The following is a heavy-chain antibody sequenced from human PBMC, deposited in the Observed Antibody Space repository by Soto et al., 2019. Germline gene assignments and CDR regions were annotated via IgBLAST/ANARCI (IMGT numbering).Heavy chain of an antibody. D-gene: IGHD3-3*01. CDR1: GFTVSGNY. Sequence: GGSLRLSCAASGFTVSGNYMSWVRQAPGKGLEWVSVIYSGGSTYYADSVKGRFTISRDNSKNTLYLQMNSLRAEDTAVYYCAXGRYDFWSGYYHYGMDVWGQGTTVTVSS. V-gene: IGHV3-53*01. CDR3: AXGRYDFWSGYYHYGMDV. J-gene: IGHJ6*02. CDR2: IYSGGST.